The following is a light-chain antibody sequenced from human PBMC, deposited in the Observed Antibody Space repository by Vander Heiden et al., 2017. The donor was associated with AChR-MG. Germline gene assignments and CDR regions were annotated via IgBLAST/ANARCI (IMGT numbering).Light chain of an antibody. J-gene: IGLJ3*02. Sequence: QSVLTQPPSPSGTPGQRVTISCSGSSSNIGSNYVYWYQQLPGTDPKLLIYRNNQRPSGVPDRFSGSKSGTSASLAISGLRSEDEADYYCAAWDDSLSGWVFGGGTKLTVL. CDR3: AAWDDSLSGWV. CDR1: SSNIGSNY. V-gene: IGLV1-47*01. CDR2: RNN.